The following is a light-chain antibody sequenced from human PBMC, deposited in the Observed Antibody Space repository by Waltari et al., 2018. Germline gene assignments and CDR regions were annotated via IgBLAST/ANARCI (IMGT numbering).Light chain of an antibody. Sequence: SYVLTQPPSVSVAPGQTARITCGGNNIGSKSEHWYQQKPGQAPVLVVYDDTDRPSGIPGRLSGSNSGNTATLTISRVEAGDEADYYCQVWDSSSDHYVFGTGTKVTVL. CDR3: QVWDSSSDHYV. V-gene: IGLV3-21*02. CDR2: DDT. J-gene: IGLJ1*01. CDR1: NIGSKS.